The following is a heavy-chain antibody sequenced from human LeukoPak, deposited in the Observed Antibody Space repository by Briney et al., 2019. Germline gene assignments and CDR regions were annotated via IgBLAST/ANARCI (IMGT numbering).Heavy chain of an antibody. V-gene: IGHV3-23*01. CDR1: GFTFSSYT. CDR3: VGVRYNYGLSAY. CDR2: INDSGGNT. J-gene: IGHJ4*02. D-gene: IGHD5-18*01. Sequence: GGSLRLSCAASGFTFSSYTMGWVRQAPGKGLEWVSEINDSGGNTYYARSVKGRFTISRDNSKNTVYLQMNNLRADDTAIYYCVGVRYNYGLSAYWGQGTLVIVSS.